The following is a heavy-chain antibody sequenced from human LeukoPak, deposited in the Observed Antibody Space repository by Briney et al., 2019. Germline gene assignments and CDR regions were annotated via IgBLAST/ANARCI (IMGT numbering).Heavy chain of an antibody. CDR1: EYTLNEMA. V-gene: IGHV1-24*01. J-gene: IGHJ3*02. D-gene: IGHD6-19*01. CDR2: FDPDLSEI. Sequence: ASVKVSCKVFEYTLNEMAMHWIRQSPGGGLEWMGGFDPDLSEIVYAQKFQGRVTMTEDTSTNTAYMELSSLRSDDTAVYYCGRQIRAGAFDIWGQGTIVTVSS. CDR3: GRQIRAGAFDI.